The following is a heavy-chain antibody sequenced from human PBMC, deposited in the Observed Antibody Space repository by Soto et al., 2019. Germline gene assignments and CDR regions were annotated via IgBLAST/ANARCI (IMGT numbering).Heavy chain of an antibody. D-gene: IGHD5-18*01. CDR2: ISAYNGNT. Sequence: QVQLVQSGAEVKKPGASVKVSCKASGYTFTSYGISWVRQAPGQGLEWMGWISAYNGNTNYAQKLQGRVTMTTHTSTSTGYMELRRLRSDDTAVYYCARDPDTAMVTDFGYWGQGTLVTVSS. CDR3: ARDPDTAMVTDFGY. CDR1: GYTFTSYG. V-gene: IGHV1-18*01. J-gene: IGHJ4*02.